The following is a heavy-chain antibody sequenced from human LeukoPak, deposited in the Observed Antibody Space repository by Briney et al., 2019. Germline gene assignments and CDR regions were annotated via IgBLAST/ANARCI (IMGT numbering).Heavy chain of an antibody. J-gene: IGHJ6*03. Sequence: ASVKVSCKASGYTFSGYYMHWVRQAPGQGLEWMEWINPNSGGTNYAQKFQGRVTMTRDTSISTAYMELSRLRSDDTAVYYCARDLYSYGPYYMDVWGKGTTVTVSS. CDR1: GYTFSGYY. CDR3: ARDLYSYGPYYMDV. CDR2: INPNSGGT. D-gene: IGHD5-18*01. V-gene: IGHV1-2*02.